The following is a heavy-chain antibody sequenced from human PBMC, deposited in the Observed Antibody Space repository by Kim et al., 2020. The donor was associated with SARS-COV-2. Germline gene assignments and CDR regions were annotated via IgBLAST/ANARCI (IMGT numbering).Heavy chain of an antibody. V-gene: IGHV3-30-3*01. Sequence: GGSLRLSCAASGFTFSSYAMHWVRQAPGKGLEWVAVISYDGSNKYYADSVKGRFTISRDNSKNTLYLQMNSLRAEDTAVYYCARDYRGVSYYDILAGPYYYFYNMDVWGKGTTVTVSS. CDR3: ARDYRGVSYYDILAGPYYYFYNMDV. CDR1: GFTFSSYA. D-gene: IGHD3-9*01. CDR2: ISYDGSNK. J-gene: IGHJ6*03.